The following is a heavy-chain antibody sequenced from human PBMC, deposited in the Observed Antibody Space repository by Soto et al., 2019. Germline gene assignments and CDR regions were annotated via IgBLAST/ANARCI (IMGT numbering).Heavy chain of an antibody. J-gene: IGHJ3*02. CDR3: ARDHPGDYDAFDI. CDR2: IWYDGSNK. V-gene: IGHV3-33*01. D-gene: IGHD4-17*01. Sequence: QVQLVESGGGVVQPGRSLRLSCAASGFTFSSYGMHWVRQAPGKGLEWVAVIWYDGSNKYYADSVKGRFTISRDNSKNTLYLQMNSLRVEDTAVYYCARDHPGDYDAFDIWGQGTMVTVSS. CDR1: GFTFSSYG.